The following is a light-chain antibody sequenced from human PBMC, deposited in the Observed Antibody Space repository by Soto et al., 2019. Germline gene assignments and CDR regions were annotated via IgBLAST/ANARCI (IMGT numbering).Light chain of an antibody. CDR2: GAS. V-gene: IGKV3-20*01. CDR3: QQYSSSGT. J-gene: IGKJ1*01. Sequence: EIVLTQSPATLSLSPGETATLSCRASQSVSGYIGWYQQKPGQAPRLLIYGASNRPTGIPDRFSGSGSGTDFTLTISRLEPEDFAVYYCQQYSSSGTFGQGTKV. CDR1: QSVSGY.